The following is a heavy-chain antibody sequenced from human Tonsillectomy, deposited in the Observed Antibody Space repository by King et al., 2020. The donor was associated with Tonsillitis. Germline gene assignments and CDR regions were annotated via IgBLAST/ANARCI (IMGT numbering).Heavy chain of an antibody. CDR3: ARERTSYYYDSIHYYYCGLDV. V-gene: IGHV3-30-3*01. CDR1: GFTFSSYA. CDR2: ISYDGSNK. J-gene: IGHJ6*02. D-gene: IGHD3-22*01. Sequence: VQLVESGGGVVQPGRSLRLSCAASGFTFSSYAMHWVRQAPGKGLEWVALISYDGSNKHYADSVKGRFTISRDNSKNTLYLQMNSLRAEDTAVYYCARERTSYYYDSIHYYYCGLDVWGQGTTVTVSS.